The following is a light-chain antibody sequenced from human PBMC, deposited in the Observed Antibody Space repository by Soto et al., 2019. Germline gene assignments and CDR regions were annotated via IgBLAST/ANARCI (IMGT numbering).Light chain of an antibody. J-gene: IGLJ2*01. CDR1: SSDVGGYNY. CDR3: SSYTSSNVV. V-gene: IGLV2-14*01. CDR2: EVS. Sequence: QSALTQPASVSGSPGQSITISCTGTSSDVGGYNYVYWYQQHPGKAPKLMIYEVSNRPSGVSNRFSGSKSGNTASLTISGLQAEDEADYYCSSYTSSNVVFGGGTKLTV.